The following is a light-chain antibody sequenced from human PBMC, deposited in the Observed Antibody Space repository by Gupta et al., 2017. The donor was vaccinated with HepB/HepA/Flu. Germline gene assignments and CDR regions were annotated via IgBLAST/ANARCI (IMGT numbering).Light chain of an antibody. Sequence: NQMTQTPATLPASVGDRVTITCRASQSISSYLDWYQQKPGKAPKLLIYAASSLQSGVPSRFSGSGSGTDFTLTISSLQPEDFATYYCQQSYSTPCSFGQGTKLEI. V-gene: IGKV1-39*01. CDR1: QSISSY. J-gene: IGKJ2*04. CDR2: AAS. CDR3: QQSYSTPCS.